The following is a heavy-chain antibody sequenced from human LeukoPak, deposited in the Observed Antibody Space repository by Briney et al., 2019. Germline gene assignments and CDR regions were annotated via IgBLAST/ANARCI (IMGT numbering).Heavy chain of an antibody. V-gene: IGHV1-46*01. CDR1: GYTFTSYY. CDR2: INPSGGST. Sequence: ASVTVSCKASGYTFTSYYMHWVRQAPGQGREWMGIINPSGGSTSYAQKFHGRVTLTRDTSTSTVYMELSSLRSEDTAVYYCASHHDFRAHYYYYGMDVWGQGTTVTVSS. CDR3: ASHHDFRAHYYYYGMDV. D-gene: IGHD3-3*01. J-gene: IGHJ6*02.